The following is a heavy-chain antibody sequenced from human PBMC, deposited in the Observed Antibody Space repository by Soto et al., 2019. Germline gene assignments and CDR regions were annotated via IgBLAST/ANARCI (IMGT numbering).Heavy chain of an antibody. J-gene: IGHJ5*02. CDR1: GFTFGDSY. V-gene: IGHV3-11*06. CDR2: ISPGSRYP. D-gene: IGHD2-15*01. Sequence: GRSLRLSCAGPGFTFGDSYMSWIRQAPGKGLEWLSYISPGSRYPAYADSVKGRFTISRDNAKRSLYLQMMSLTAEDTAIYYCVRGGGGGLFDPWGQGTMVTVSS. CDR3: VRGGGGGLFDP.